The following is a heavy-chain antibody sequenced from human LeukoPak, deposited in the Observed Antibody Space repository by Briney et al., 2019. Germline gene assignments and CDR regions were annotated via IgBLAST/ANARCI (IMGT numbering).Heavy chain of an antibody. CDR2: MNPNSGNT. Sequence: ASVKVSCKASGYTFTSYDINWVRQATGQGLEWMGWMNPNSGNTGYAQKFQGRVTMTRSTSISTAYMELSSLRSEDTAVYYCARSAGYCSSTSCYIRGGYYYYYGMDVWGQGTTVTVSS. CDR1: GYTFTSYD. CDR3: ARSAGYCSSTSCYIRGGYYYYYGMDV. J-gene: IGHJ6*02. V-gene: IGHV1-8*01. D-gene: IGHD2-2*02.